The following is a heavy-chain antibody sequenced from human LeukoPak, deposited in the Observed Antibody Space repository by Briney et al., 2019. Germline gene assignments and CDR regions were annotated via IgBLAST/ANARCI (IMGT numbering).Heavy chain of an antibody. CDR3: ARAGTTNWFDP. D-gene: IGHD1-7*01. CDR2: ISSSSSYI. J-gene: IGHJ5*02. CDR1: GFTFSSYS. V-gene: IGHV3-21*01. Sequence: GGSLRLSCAASGFTFSSYSMNWVRQAPGKGLEWVSSISSSSSYIYYADSVKGRFTISRDNAKNSLYLQMNSLRAEDTDVYYCARAGTTNWFDPWGQGTLVTVSS.